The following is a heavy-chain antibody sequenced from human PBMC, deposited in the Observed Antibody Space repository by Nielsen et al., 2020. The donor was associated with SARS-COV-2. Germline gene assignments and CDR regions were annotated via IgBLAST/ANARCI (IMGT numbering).Heavy chain of an antibody. J-gene: IGHJ6*02. CDR1: GYTFTSYG. CDR3: ASRNVSYYYYGMDV. V-gene: IGHV1-18*01. Sequence: ASVKVSCKASGYTFTSYGISWVRQAPGQGLEWMGWISAYNGNTNYAQKLQGRVTMTTDTSTSTAYMELRSLRSDDTAVYYCASRNVSYYYYGMDVWGQGTTVTVSS. D-gene: IGHD1-1*01. CDR2: ISAYNGNT.